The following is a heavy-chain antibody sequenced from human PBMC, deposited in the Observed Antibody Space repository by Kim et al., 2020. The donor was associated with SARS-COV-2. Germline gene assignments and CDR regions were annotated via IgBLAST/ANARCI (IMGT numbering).Heavy chain of an antibody. J-gene: IGHJ4*02. CDR1: GFTFTNYG. Sequence: GGSRRLSCAASGFTFTNYGIHWVRQTPGKGLEWVAGIWSAGNNEDYADSVKGRFAISRDNSKNTVSLQMNSLRGDDTAVYFCARDRGAGQWGLLDFWGQGTLRTVAS. D-gene: IGHD1-26*01. V-gene: IGHV3-33*01. CDR3: ARDRGAGQWGLLDF. CDR2: IWSAGNNE.